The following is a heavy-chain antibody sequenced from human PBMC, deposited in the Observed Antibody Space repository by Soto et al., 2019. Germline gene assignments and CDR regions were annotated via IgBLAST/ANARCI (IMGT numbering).Heavy chain of an antibody. CDR2: IYYSGST. D-gene: IGHD3-22*01. Sequence: SETLSLTCTVSGGSISSYYWSWIRQPPGKGLEWIGYIYYSGSTNYNPSLKSRVTISVDTSKNQFSLKLSSVTAADTAVYYCARGNGGAYYYDSSHPGAFDYWGQGTLVTVSS. J-gene: IGHJ4*02. V-gene: IGHV4-59*01. CDR3: ARGNGGAYYYDSSHPGAFDY. CDR1: GGSISSYY.